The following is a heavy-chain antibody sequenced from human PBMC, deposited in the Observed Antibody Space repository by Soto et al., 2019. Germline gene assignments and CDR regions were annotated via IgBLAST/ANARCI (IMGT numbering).Heavy chain of an antibody. V-gene: IGHV1-18*01. CDR1: GYTFTSYV. CDR3: AISSWYYYGMDV. D-gene: IGHD6-13*01. J-gene: IGHJ6*02. Sequence: ASVKVSCKASGYTFTSYVISWVRQAPGQGLEWMGWVSAYNGNTNYAQKLQGRVTMTTDTSTSTAYMELRSLRSDDTAVYYCAISSWYYYGMDVWGQGTTVTVSS. CDR2: VSAYNGNT.